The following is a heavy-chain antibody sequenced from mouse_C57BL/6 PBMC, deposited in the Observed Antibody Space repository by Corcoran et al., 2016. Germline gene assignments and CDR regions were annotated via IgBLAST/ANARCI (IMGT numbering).Heavy chain of an antibody. J-gene: IGHJ2*01. V-gene: IGHV3-6*01. Sequence: DVQLPESGPGLVTPSQSLSLTCSVTGYSITSGYYWNWIRQFPGNKLEWMGYISYDGSNNYNPSLKNRISITRDTSKNQFFLKLNSVTTEDTATYYCARDRTFDYWGQGTTLTVSS. CDR2: ISYDGSN. CDR3: ARDRTFDY. CDR1: GYSITSGYY.